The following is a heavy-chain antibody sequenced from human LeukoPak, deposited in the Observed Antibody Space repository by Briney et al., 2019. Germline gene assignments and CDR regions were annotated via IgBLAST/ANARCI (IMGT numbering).Heavy chain of an antibody. Sequence: SGRSLRLSCAASGFTFSSCGMHWVRQAPGKGLEWVAVISYDGSNKYYADSVKGRFTISRDNSKNTLYLQMNSLRAEDTAVYYCAKDFNSPTEEWPWGYWGQGTLVTVSS. CDR3: AKDFNSPTEEWPWGY. V-gene: IGHV3-30*18. D-gene: IGHD3-3*01. CDR2: ISYDGSNK. CDR1: GFTFSSCG. J-gene: IGHJ4*02.